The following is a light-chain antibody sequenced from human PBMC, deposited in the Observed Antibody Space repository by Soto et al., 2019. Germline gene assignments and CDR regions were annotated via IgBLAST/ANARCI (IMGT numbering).Light chain of an antibody. CDR1: QDIRNF. CDR2: AAS. V-gene: IGKV1-27*01. CDR3: QKYSSVPV. J-gene: IGKJ3*01. Sequence: DIQMTQSPTSLSASVGDRVTITCRASQDIRNFVAWYQQKPGKAPKLLIYAASTLQSGVPSRFSGSGSGTDFPFTINSLQPEDVATYSCQKYSSVPVFGPGTKVEIK.